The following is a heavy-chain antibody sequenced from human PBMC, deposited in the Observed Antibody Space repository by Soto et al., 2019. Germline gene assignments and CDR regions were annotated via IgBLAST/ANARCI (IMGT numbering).Heavy chain of an antibody. D-gene: IGHD6-19*01. J-gene: IGHJ5*02. V-gene: IGHV4-30-4*01. Sequence: QVQLQESGPGLVKPSQTLSLTCTVSGGSISSGDYYWSWIRQPPGKGLEWIGYIYYSGSTYYNPSLKSRVTISVDTSTNQFSLKLSSVTAADTAVYYCARTTPIAVAGRGWFDPWGQGTLVTVSS. CDR2: IYYSGST. CDR3: ARTTPIAVAGRGWFDP. CDR1: GGSISSGDYY.